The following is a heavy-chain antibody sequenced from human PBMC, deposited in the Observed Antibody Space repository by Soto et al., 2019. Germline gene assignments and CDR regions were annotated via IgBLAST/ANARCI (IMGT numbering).Heavy chain of an antibody. V-gene: IGHV1-2*02. CDR1: GYTFTGYY. Sequence: ASVKVSCKASGYTFTGYYMHWVRQAPGQGLEWMGWIKPNSGGTNYAQKFQGRVTMTKDTSIGTAYMELSSLRSEDTAVYYCATHTYDYWGQGTRVTVSS. CDR2: IKPNSGGT. D-gene: IGHD2-2*02. CDR3: ATHTYDY. J-gene: IGHJ4*02.